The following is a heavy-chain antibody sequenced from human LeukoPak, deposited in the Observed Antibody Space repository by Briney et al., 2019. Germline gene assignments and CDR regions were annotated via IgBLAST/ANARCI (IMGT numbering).Heavy chain of an antibody. V-gene: IGHV4-34*01. Sequence: PSETLSLTCALYGGSFSGYYWSWIRQPPGKGLEWIGEINHSGSTNYNPYLKSRVTISEDTSKNQFSLNLSSVTAADTAVYYCARGSRRDCSGSYLSWFDPWGQGTLATVSS. CDR2: INHSGST. J-gene: IGHJ5*01. CDR1: GGSFSGYY. CDR3: ARGSRRDCSGSYLSWFDP. D-gene: IGHD3-10*02.